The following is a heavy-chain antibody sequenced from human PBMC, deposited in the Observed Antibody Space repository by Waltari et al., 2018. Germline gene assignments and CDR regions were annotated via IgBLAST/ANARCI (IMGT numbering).Heavy chain of an antibody. V-gene: IGHV4-39*07. CDR3: ARDRIPATFRCWFDS. D-gene: IGHD2-2*01. CDR2: LYYSGVT. J-gene: IGHJ5*01. Sequence: QLHLQESGPGLVKPSETLFLTCTVSGDSISSSSYYWGWIRQPPGKGPQWIGSLYYSGVTYSKPSLEGRVAMSVDTAKNQLSLMLSAVTAAYTAVYYCARDRIPATFRCWFDSWGPGTLVTVSS. CDR1: GDSISSSSYY.